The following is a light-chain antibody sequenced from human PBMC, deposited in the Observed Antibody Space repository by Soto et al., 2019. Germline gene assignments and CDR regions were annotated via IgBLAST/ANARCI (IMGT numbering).Light chain of an antibody. CDR1: ESLSTY. Sequence: EIVMTQSPATLSVSPGERVTLSCRASESLSTYLAWYQQKPGQAPRLLIYGASAKATGIPARFSGSGSATDFTVTISSLQSEDFAVYYCQSYNDWPFTFGQGTKVEI. V-gene: IGKV3-15*01. CDR2: GAS. J-gene: IGKJ2*01. CDR3: QSYNDWPFT.